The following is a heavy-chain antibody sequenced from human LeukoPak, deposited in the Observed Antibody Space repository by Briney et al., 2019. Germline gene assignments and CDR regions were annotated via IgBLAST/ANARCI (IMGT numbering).Heavy chain of an antibody. CDR3: ARLEMATIPYYFDY. D-gene: IGHD5-24*01. Sequence: GGSLRLSCAASGFTVSSNYMSWVRQAPGKGLEWVSVIYSGGSTYYADSVKGRLTISRDNSKNTLYLQMNSLRAEDTAVYYCARLEMATIPYYFDYWGQGTLVTVSS. CDR1: GFTVSSNY. V-gene: IGHV3-66*04. J-gene: IGHJ4*02. CDR2: IYSGGST.